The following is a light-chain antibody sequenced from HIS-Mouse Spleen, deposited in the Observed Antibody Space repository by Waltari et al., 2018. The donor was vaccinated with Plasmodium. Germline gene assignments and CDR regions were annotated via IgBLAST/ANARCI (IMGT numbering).Light chain of an antibody. CDR2: DAS. Sequence: DIQMTQSPSSLSASVGDRVTITCQASQDISNYFNWYQQKPGKAPKLLIYDASNLEKGVPSRFSGSGAGTDFTFTISSLQPEDIATYYCQQYDNLPYTFGQGTKLEIK. CDR3: QQYDNLPYT. V-gene: IGKV1-33*01. J-gene: IGKJ2*01. CDR1: QDISNY.